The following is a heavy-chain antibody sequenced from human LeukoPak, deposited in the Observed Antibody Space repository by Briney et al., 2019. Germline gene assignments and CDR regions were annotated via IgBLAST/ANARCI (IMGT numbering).Heavy chain of an antibody. D-gene: IGHD4-23*01. V-gene: IGHV4-59*01. CDR2: IYYSGST. CDR3: ARYGGSSAFDI. CDR1: GGSISSYY. J-gene: IGHJ3*02. Sequence: KPSETLSLTCTVSGGSISSYYWSWIRQPPGQGLEWIGYIYYSGSTNYNPSLKSRVTISVDTTKNQFSLKLSSVTAADTAVYYCARYGGSSAFDIWGQGTMVTVSS.